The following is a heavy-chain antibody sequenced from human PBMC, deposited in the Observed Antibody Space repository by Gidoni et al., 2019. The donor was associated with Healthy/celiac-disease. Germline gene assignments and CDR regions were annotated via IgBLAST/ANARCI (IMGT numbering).Heavy chain of an antibody. V-gene: IGHV3-21*01. Sequence: EVQLVESGGGLVKPGGSLRLSCAASGFTFSSYSMNWVRQAPGKGLEWVSSISSSGSTIYYADSVKGRFTISRDNAKNSLYLQMNSLRAEDTAVYYCARGTAMVSYYYYGMDVWGQGTTVTVSS. CDR1: GFTFSSYS. CDR2: ISSSGSTI. D-gene: IGHD5-18*01. J-gene: IGHJ6*02. CDR3: ARGTAMVSYYYYGMDV.